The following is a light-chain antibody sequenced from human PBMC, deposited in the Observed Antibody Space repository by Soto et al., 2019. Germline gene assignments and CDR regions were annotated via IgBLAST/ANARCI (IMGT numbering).Light chain of an antibody. CDR3: QQRSNWPPVT. CDR1: QSVSNNY. V-gene: IGKV3-11*01. J-gene: IGKJ4*01. Sequence: EIVLTQSPGTLSLSPGERATLSCRASQSVSNNYLAWYQQKPGQAPRLLIYDASNRATGIPARFSGSGSGTDFTLTISSLEPEDFGVYYCQQRSNWPPVTFGGGTKWKS. CDR2: DAS.